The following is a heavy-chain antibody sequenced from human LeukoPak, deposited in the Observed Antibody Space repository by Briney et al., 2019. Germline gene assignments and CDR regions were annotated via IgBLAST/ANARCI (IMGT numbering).Heavy chain of an antibody. CDR3: ARDLGYTSGHPFDF. J-gene: IGHJ4*02. Sequence: GGSLRLSCAASGFTFSSYGMHWVRQAPGKGLEWVALTWYGGSNKYYADSVKGRFTISRDNADNTLYLQMNSLRAEDTAVYYCARDLGYTSGHPFDFWGQGTLVTVSS. CDR1: GFTFSSYG. CDR2: TWYGGSNK. D-gene: IGHD6-19*01. V-gene: IGHV3-33*01.